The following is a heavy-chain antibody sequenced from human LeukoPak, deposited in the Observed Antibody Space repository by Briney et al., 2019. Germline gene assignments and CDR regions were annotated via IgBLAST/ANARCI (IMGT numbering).Heavy chain of an antibody. Sequence: PSETLSLTCTVSGGSISSYYWSWIRQPPGKGLEWIGYIYYSGSTNYNPSLKSRVTISVDTSKNQFSLKLSSVTAADTAVYYCARIAVAGGLHFDYWGQGTLVTVSS. V-gene: IGHV4-59*08. D-gene: IGHD6-19*01. CDR3: ARIAVAGGLHFDY. CDR2: IYYSGST. J-gene: IGHJ4*02. CDR1: GGSISSYY.